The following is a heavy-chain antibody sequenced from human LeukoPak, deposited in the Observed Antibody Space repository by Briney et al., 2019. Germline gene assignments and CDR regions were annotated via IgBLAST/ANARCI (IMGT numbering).Heavy chain of an antibody. J-gene: IGHJ4*02. CDR2: ISGSGSTT. CDR1: GFTFSANA. Sequence: PGGSLRLSCAASGFTFSANAMTWVRQAPGKGPEWVSRISGSGSTTDYTDSVKGRFTISRDNSKNTLYLQMNSLGAEDTAVYYCAKDRCGSDCPGPKTNYFDDWGQGTLVTVSS. V-gene: IGHV3-23*01. CDR3: AKDRCGSDCPGPKTNYFDD. D-gene: IGHD2-21*02.